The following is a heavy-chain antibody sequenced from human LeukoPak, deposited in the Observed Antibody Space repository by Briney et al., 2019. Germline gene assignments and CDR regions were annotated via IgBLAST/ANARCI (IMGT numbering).Heavy chain of an antibody. CDR2: IKQDGTEK. Sequence: PGGSLRLSCAASGFTFSSYWMGWVRQAPGKGLEWVANIKQDGTEKYYVDSVKGRFTISRDNAKNSLYLQKNSLRAEDTAVYYCARDLTISVGPSWFDPWGQGTLVTVSS. J-gene: IGHJ5*02. V-gene: IGHV3-7*01. CDR3: ARDLTISVGPSWFDP. CDR1: GFTFSSYW. D-gene: IGHD3-3*01.